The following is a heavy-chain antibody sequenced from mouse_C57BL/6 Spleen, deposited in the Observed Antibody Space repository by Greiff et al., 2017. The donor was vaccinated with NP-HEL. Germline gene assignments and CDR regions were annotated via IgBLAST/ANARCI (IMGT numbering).Heavy chain of an antibody. V-gene: IGHV1-82*01. CDR1: GYAFSSSW. D-gene: IGHD1-3*01. CDR2: IYPGDGDT. CDR3: AREVAHYYAMDY. J-gene: IGHJ4*01. Sequence: QVQLKESGPELVKPGASVKISCKASGYAFSSSWMNWVKQRPGKGLEWIGRIYPGDGDTNYNGKFKGKATLTADKSSSTAYMQLSSLTSEDSAVYFCAREVAHYYAMDYWGQGTSVTVSS.